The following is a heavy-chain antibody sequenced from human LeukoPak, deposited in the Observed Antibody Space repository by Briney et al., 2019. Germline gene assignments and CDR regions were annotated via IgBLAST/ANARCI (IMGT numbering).Heavy chain of an antibody. J-gene: IGHJ4*02. CDR1: GGTFSSYA. Sequence: ASVKVSCKASGGTFSSYAISWVRQAPGQGLEWMGGIIPIFGTANYAQKFQGRVTITADESTSTAYMELSSLRSEDTAVYYCARDYSGYGGYESYWGQGTLVTVSS. D-gene: IGHD5-12*01. CDR3: ARDYSGYGGYESY. CDR2: IIPIFGTA. V-gene: IGHV1-69*13.